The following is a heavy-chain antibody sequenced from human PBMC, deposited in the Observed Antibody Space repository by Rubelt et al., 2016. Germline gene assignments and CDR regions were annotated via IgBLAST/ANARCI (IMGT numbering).Heavy chain of an antibody. CDR3: ARGRFGDSSHSYNWFDP. Sequence: QLQLQESGPGLVKPSETLSLTCIVSGGSISNSIYYWTWIRQTPGKGLEWIGEINHSGSSNYNPSLMSRVTISVDTSKNQFSLKLSSGTAADTAVYYCARGRFGDSSHSYNWFDPWGQGALVTVSS. D-gene: IGHD4-17*01. CDR2: INHSGSS. J-gene: IGHJ5*02. CDR1: GGSISNSIYY. V-gene: IGHV4-39*07.